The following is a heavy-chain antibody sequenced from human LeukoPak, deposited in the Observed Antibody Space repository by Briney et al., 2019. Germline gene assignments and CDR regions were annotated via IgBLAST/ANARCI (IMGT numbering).Heavy chain of an antibody. CDR2: INPNSGGT. Sequence: ASVKVSCKASGYTFTGYYMHWVRQAPGQGLEWMGWINPNSGGTNYAQKFQGRVTMTRDTSISTAYMELSRLRSDDTAVYYCASSAYYYDSNGYLDYWGQGTLVTVSS. CDR1: GYTFTGYY. V-gene: IGHV1-2*02. J-gene: IGHJ4*02. CDR3: ASSAYYYDSNGYLDY. D-gene: IGHD3-22*01.